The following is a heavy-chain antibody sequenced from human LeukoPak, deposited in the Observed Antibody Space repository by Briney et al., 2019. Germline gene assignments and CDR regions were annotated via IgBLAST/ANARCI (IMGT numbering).Heavy chain of an antibody. D-gene: IGHD3-22*01. Sequence: PSETLSLTCAVSGGSISSSIYYWGWIRQPPGQGLEWIGSIYYSGSTYYNPSLKSRVTISVDTSKNQLSLKLSSVAAADTAVYYCARSVRQVVSTFDYWGQGTLVTVSS. CDR3: ARSVRQVVSTFDY. CDR1: GGSISSSIYY. J-gene: IGHJ4*02. V-gene: IGHV4-39*01. CDR2: IYYSGST.